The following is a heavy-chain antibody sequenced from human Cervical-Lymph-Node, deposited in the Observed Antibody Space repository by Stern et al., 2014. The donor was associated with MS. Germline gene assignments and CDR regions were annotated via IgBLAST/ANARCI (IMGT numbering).Heavy chain of an antibody. V-gene: IGHV4-39*01. J-gene: IGHJ4*02. CDR3: ARHYGDVYYFDY. CDR2: IYYSGST. D-gene: IGHD4-17*01. CDR1: GGSISSSSYY. Sequence: QVQLQESGPGLVKPSETLSLTCTVSGGSISSSSYYWGWIRQPPGKGLEWIGSIYYSGSTYYNPSLKSRVTISVDTSKNQFFLKLSSVTAADTAVYYCARHYGDVYYFDYWGQGTLVTVSS.